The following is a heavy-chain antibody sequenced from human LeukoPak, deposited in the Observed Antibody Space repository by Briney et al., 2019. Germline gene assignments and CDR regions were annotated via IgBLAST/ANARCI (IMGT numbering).Heavy chain of an antibody. CDR2: IYYSGST. V-gene: IGHV4-59*12. Sequence: SETLSLTCTVSGGSISSYYWSWIRQPPGKGLEWIGYIYYSGSTNYNPSLKSRVTISVDTSKNQFSLKLSSVTAADTAVYYCAREVFPLHVFDIWGKGKMVTVSS. CDR1: GGSISSYY. CDR3: AREVFPLHVFDI. J-gene: IGHJ3*02.